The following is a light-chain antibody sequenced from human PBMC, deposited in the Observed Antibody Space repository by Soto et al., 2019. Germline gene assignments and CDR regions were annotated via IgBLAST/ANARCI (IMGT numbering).Light chain of an antibody. CDR2: GNR. V-gene: IGLV1-40*01. J-gene: IGLJ2*01. Sequence: QSVLTQPPSVSGAPGQRVTISCTGSSSNIGAGYDVHWYQQLPGTAPKLLIHGNRNRPSGVPDRFSCSKSGTSASLAITGLQAEDEADYYCQSYDSSLSGSVFGGGTKLTVL. CDR3: QSYDSSLSGSV. CDR1: SSNIGAGYD.